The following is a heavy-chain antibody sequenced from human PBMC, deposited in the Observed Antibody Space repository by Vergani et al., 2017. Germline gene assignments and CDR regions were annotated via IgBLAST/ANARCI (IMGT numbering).Heavy chain of an antibody. CDR2: INPNGDAT. J-gene: IGHJ4*02. CDR1: GFIFTDYY. V-gene: IGHV1-2*02. D-gene: IGHD1-26*01. CDR3: ARDHQGPTTLDY. Sequence: QVQLVQSGAELKKPGASVRVSCKASGFIFTDYYIHCMRQAPGQGLEWIGWINPNGDATHYAQNFRGRVTLTRDTSSPTAYMDLASLTSDDTAIYYCARDHQGPTTLDYWGQGSLVTVSS.